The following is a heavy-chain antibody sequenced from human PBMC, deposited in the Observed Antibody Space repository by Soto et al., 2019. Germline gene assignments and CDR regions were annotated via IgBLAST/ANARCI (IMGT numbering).Heavy chain of an antibody. J-gene: IGHJ4*02. D-gene: IGHD2-15*01. CDR3: ARHGPARILHY. CDR1: GVSISSYY. V-gene: IGHV4-59*08. Sequence: SETLSLTCTVSGVSISSYYWSWIRQPPGKGLEWIGYIYYSGSTNYNPSLKSRVTISVDTSKNQFSLKLSSVTAAGTAVYYCARHGPARILHYWGQGTLVTVSS. CDR2: IYYSGST.